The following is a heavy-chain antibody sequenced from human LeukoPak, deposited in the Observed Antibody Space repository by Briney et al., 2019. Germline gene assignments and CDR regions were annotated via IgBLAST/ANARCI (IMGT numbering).Heavy chain of an antibody. V-gene: IGHV4-4*07. D-gene: IGHD4-17*01. J-gene: IGHJ4*02. CDR2: VYTSGST. CDR1: GGSIRSYY. CDR3: ARDDIAGGSTVPTAAK. Sequence: SETLSLTCTVSGGSIRSYYWSWIRQPAGEGREWIGRVYTSGSTSYNPSLQSRVNISVDKSKNHFYLKLRSVTAADTAVYYCARDDIAGGSTVPTAAKWAQGTLVSVSS.